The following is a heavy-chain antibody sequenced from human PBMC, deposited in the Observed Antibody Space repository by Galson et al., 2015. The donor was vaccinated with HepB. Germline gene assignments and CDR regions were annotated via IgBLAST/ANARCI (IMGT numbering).Heavy chain of an antibody. Sequence: SLRLSCSASGLTVSGNYMSWVRQAPGKGLEWVSVIDSVGTTYYADSVNGRFTISRDNSKNTLYLQMNSLRAEDTAVYYCARDDSGALDYWGQGTLVTVSS. CDR1: GLTVSGNY. CDR3: ARDDSGALDY. D-gene: IGHD1-1*01. J-gene: IGHJ4*02. V-gene: IGHV3-53*01. CDR2: IDSVGTT.